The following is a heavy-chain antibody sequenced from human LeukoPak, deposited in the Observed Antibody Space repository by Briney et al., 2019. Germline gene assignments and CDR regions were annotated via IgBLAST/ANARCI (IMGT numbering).Heavy chain of an antibody. CDR2: VSGSGGST. V-gene: IGHV3-23*01. Sequence: PGGSLRLSCAASGFTFSSYAMSWVRQAPGKGLEWVSAVSGSGGSTYYADSVKGRFTTSRDNSKNTLYLQMNSLRAEDTAVYYCAKEIRWQNWFDPWGQGTLVTVSS. D-gene: IGHD4-23*01. CDR3: AKEIRWQNWFDP. J-gene: IGHJ5*02. CDR1: GFTFSSYA.